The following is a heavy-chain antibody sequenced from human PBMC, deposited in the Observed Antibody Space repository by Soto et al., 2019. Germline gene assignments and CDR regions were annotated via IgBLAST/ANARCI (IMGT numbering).Heavy chain of an antibody. Sequence: KTSETLSLTCAVSGGSISSGGYSWSWIRQPPGKGLEWIGYIYHSGSTYYNPSLKSRVTISVDRSKNQFSLKLSSVTAADTAVYYCARAMVEEIFGVVKNYYYYGMDVWGQGTTVTVSS. J-gene: IGHJ6*02. D-gene: IGHD3-3*01. CDR1: GGSISSGGYS. CDR2: IYHSGST. V-gene: IGHV4-30-2*01. CDR3: ARAMVEEIFGVVKNYYYYGMDV.